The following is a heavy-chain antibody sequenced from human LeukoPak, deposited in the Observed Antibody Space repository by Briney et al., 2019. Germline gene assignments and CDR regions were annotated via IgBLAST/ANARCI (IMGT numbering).Heavy chain of an antibody. Sequence: GGSLRLSCAASGFTFSSYGMHWVRQAPGKGLEWVAFIRYDGSNKYYADSVKGRFTISRDNFKNTLYLQMNSLRAEDTAVYYCARDRVYSYGYAFDYWGQGTLVTVSS. D-gene: IGHD5-18*01. CDR3: ARDRVYSYGYAFDY. CDR2: IRYDGSNK. J-gene: IGHJ4*02. V-gene: IGHV3-30*02. CDR1: GFTFSSYG.